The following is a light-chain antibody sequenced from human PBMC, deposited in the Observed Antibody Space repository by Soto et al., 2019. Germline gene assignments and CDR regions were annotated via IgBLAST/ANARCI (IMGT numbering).Light chain of an antibody. CDR3: CSYAGISTFVV. CDR2: EGS. J-gene: IGLJ2*01. CDR1: SSDVGTYNL. Sequence: QSALTQPASVSGSPGQSITISCTGTSSDVGTYNLVSWYQQHPGKAPKLMIYEGSKRPSGVSNRFSDSKSGNTASLTISGLQAEDEADYYCCSYAGISTFVVFGGGTKLTVL. V-gene: IGLV2-23*03.